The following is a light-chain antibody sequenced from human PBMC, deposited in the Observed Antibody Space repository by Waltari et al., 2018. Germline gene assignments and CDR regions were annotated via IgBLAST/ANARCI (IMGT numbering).Light chain of an antibody. V-gene: IGKV3-20*01. CDR2: EAS. CDR1: QSVRRY. J-gene: IGKJ1*01. Sequence: EIVLTQSPGTLSLSPGERATLSCRASQSVRRYLAWYQQKPGQSPRLLIYEASTRATGIPDRFSGSGSGTDFSLTISRLEPEDFAVYYCQKYVNLPATFGQGTKVEIK. CDR3: QKYVNLPAT.